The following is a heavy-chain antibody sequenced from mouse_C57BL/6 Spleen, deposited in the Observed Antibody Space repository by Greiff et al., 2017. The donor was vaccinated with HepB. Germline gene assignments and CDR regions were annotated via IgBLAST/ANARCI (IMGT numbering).Heavy chain of an antibody. V-gene: IGHV5-12*01. J-gene: IGHJ2*01. CDR2: ISNGGGST. Sequence: DVKLVESGGGLVQPGGSLKLSCAASGFTFSDYYMYWVRQTPEKRLEWVAYISNGGGSTYYPDTVKGRFTISRDNAKNTLYLQMSRLKSEDTAMYYCARRGVITTVESGYYFDYWGQGTTLTVSS. D-gene: IGHD1-1*01. CDR1: GFTFSDYY. CDR3: ARRGVITTVESGYYFDY.